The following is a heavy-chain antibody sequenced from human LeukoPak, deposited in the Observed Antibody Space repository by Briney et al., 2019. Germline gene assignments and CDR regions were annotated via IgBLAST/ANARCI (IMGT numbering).Heavy chain of an antibody. D-gene: IGHD1/OR15-1a*01. CDR1: GFTFSSYW. Sequence: GGPLRLSCTASGFTFSSYWMSWVRQAQGKGLEWLGNIKEDGSEKYDVDSVKGRFTISRDNANNSLYLQMNSLRVEDTAIYYCARGTRVGTPYNWFDPWGQGTLVTVSS. CDR2: IKEDGSEK. J-gene: IGHJ5*02. V-gene: IGHV3-7*01. CDR3: ARGTRVGTPYNWFDP.